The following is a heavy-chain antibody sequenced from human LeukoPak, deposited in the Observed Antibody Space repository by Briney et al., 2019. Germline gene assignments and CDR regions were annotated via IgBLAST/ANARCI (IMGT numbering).Heavy chain of an antibody. CDR3: VTDANRILGARGTGY. J-gene: IGHJ4*02. V-gene: IGHV3-15*01. CDR1: GFTFSNYA. D-gene: IGHD1-26*01. Sequence: GGSLRLSCAASGFTFSNYAMSWVRQAPGKGLEWVGLIKNKHEHQATDYAAPVRERFIITRDDSSSTLFLQMNSLKTEDTAVYYCVTDANRILGARGTGYWGQGILVTVSS. CDR2: IKNKHEHQAT.